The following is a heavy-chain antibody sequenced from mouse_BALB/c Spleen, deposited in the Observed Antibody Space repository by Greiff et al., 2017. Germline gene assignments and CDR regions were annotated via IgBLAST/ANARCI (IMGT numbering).Heavy chain of an antibody. CDR1: GFTFSSFG. CDR3: ARVDGHYGNAMDY. Sequence: EVNVVESGGGLVQPGGSRKLSCAASGFTFSSFGMHWVRQAPEKGLEWVAYISSGSSTIYYADTVKGRFTISRDNPKNTLFLQMTSLRSEDTAMYYCARVDGHYGNAMDYWGQGTSVTVSS. CDR2: ISSGSSTI. D-gene: IGHD2-3*01. V-gene: IGHV5-17*02. J-gene: IGHJ4*01.